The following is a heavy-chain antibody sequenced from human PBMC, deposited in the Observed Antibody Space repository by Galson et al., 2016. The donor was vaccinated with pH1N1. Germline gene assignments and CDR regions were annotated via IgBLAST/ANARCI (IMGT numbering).Heavy chain of an antibody. Sequence: SVKVSCKASEGTLTRYAISWVRQAPGQGLEWMGGIIPVFGAATYAQKFQGRVTITADKSADTAYMELSSLRSEDTAGYYCASPPPSSGHLNYYYDMDVWGQGTTVTVS. D-gene: IGHD3-3*01. J-gene: IGHJ6*02. CDR3: ASPPPSSGHLNYYYDMDV. CDR1: EGTLTRYA. V-gene: IGHV1-69*06. CDR2: IIPVFGAA.